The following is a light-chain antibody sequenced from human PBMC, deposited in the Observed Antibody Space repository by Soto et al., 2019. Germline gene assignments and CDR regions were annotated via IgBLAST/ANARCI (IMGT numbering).Light chain of an antibody. V-gene: IGLV2-14*01. CDR3: SSYTSSSTPRV. J-gene: IGLJ1*01. CDR1: SNDVGGYNY. CDR2: DVS. Sequence: QSVLTQPASVSGSPGQSITLSCTGTSNDVGGYNYVSWYQQHPSKAPKLMIYDVSNRPSGVSIRFSGSKSGNTASLTIFGLQAEDEADYYCSSYTSSSTPRVFGTGTKVTVL.